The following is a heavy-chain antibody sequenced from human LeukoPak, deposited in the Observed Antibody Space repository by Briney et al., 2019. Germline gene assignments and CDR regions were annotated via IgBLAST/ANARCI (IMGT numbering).Heavy chain of an antibody. CDR1: GFTFSSYS. D-gene: IGHD6-19*01. Sequence: GGSLRLSCAASGFTFSSYSMNWVRQAPGKGLEWVSYISSSSSTIYYADSVKGRFTISRDNAKNSLYLQMNSLRAEDTAVYYCARHSGYSSGWYSIRESGFDPWGQGTLVTVSS. J-gene: IGHJ5*02. CDR3: ARHSGYSSGWYSIRESGFDP. CDR2: ISSSSSTI. V-gene: IGHV3-48*01.